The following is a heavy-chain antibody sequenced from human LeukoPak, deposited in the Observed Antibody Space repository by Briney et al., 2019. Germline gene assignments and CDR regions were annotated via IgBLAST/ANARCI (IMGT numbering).Heavy chain of an antibody. Sequence: GGSLRLSCAASGFTFSSYSMNWVRQAPGKGLEWVSSISSSSSYINYADSVKGRFTISRDNAKNSLYLQMNGLRAEDTAVYYCAIGDGLGELSSSFNYWGQGTLVTVSS. CDR3: AIGDGLGELSSSFNY. V-gene: IGHV3-21*01. J-gene: IGHJ4*02. CDR1: GFTFSSYS. D-gene: IGHD3-16*02. CDR2: ISSSSSYI.